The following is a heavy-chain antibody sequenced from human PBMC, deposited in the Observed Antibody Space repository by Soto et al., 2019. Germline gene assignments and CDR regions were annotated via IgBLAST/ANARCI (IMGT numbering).Heavy chain of an antibody. CDR3: ARDLWDIVVGYGMDV. CDR2: IWYDGSNK. J-gene: IGHJ6*02. V-gene: IGHV3-33*01. Sequence: QVQLVESGGGVAQPGRSLRLSCAASGFTFSSYGMHWVRQAPGKGLEGVAVIWYDGSNKYHADSVKGRFTISRDNSKNTLYRQMNSQRVEDTAVYYCARDLWDIVVGYGMDVWGQGTTVTVTS. D-gene: IGHD2-2*01. CDR1: GFTFSSYG.